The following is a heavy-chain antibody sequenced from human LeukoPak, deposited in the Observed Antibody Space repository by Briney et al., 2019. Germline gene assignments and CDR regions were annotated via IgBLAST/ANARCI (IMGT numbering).Heavy chain of an antibody. CDR1: GYTFTSYD. CDR2: MNSNSGNT. J-gene: IGHJ4*02. CDR3: ARSSTIFGVVIMNY. V-gene: IGHV1-8*01. D-gene: IGHD3-3*01. Sequence: ASVKVSCKASGYTFTSYDINWVRQATGQGLEWMGWMNSNSGNTGYAQKFQGRVTMTRNTSISTAYMELSSLRSEDTAVYYCARSSTIFGVVIMNYWGQGTLVTVSS.